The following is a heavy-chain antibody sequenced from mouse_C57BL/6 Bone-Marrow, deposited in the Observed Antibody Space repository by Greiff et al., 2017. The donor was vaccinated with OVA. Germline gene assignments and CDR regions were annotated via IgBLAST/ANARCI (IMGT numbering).Heavy chain of an antibody. Sequence: EVNVVESGGGLVKPGGSLKLSCAASGFTFSSYAMSWVRQTPEKRLEWVATISDGGSYTYYPDHVKGRFTISRDTAKNNLYLQMSPLKSENTSRYYGARDPTVAWFAYWGQGTLVTVSA. CDR3: ARDPTVAWFAY. D-gene: IGHD2-10*01. J-gene: IGHJ3*01. CDR2: ISDGGSYT. V-gene: IGHV5-4*01. CDR1: GFTFSSYA.